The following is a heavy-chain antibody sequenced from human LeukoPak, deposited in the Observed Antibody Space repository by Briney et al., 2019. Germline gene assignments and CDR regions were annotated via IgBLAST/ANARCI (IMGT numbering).Heavy chain of an antibody. Sequence: GGSLRLSCAASEFTFAIYWMSWVRQSPGKGLEWVSNMKQDGSEKYYADSVKGRFTISRDNAKNSLYLQMNSLRAEDSAVYYCASQLERRQGWFDPWGQGNLVTVSS. CDR3: ASQLERRQGWFDP. J-gene: IGHJ5*02. D-gene: IGHD1-1*01. V-gene: IGHV3-7*01. CDR1: EFTFAIYW. CDR2: MKQDGSEK.